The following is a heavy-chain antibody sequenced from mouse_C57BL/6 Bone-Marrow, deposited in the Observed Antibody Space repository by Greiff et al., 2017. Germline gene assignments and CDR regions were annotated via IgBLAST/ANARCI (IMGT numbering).Heavy chain of an antibody. Sequence: EVQLQQSGAELVKPGASVKLSCTASGFNIKDYYIHWVKQRTEQGLEWIGRIDPEDGETKYAPKFQDKATITADTSDNTAYLQLSSLTSEDTAVYYCTRSLIYYGTNYWGQGTTLTVSS. CDR1: GFNIKDYY. CDR2: IDPEDGET. D-gene: IGHD1-1*01. J-gene: IGHJ2*01. V-gene: IGHV14-2*01. CDR3: TRSLIYYGTNY.